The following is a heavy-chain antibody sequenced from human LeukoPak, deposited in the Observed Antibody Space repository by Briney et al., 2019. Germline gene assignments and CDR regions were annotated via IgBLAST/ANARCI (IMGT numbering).Heavy chain of an antibody. J-gene: IGHJ4*02. CDR3: ARSIPYGTTWYGRSDY. CDR2: INSDASST. V-gene: IGHV3-74*01. D-gene: IGHD6-13*01. Sequence: PGGSLRLSCAASGFTFSNYWMHWVRQAPGKGLVWVSRINSDASSTNYADSVKGRFTISRDNALNSLYLQMNSLRAEDTAIYYCARSIPYGTTWYGRSDYWGQGTLVTVSS. CDR1: GFTFSNYW.